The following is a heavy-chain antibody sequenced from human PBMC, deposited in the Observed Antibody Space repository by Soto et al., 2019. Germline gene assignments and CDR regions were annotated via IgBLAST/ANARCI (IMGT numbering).Heavy chain of an antibody. V-gene: IGHV3-23*01. Sequence: PGGSLRLSCAASVFPFSSYAMSWVRQAPGKGLEWVSAISGSGGSTYYADSVKGRFTISRDNSKNTLYLQMNSLRAEDTAVYYCAKDYSGSYPNPLPLDYWGQGTLVTVSS. D-gene: IGHD1-26*01. CDR2: ISGSGGST. CDR1: VFPFSSYA. CDR3: AKDYSGSYPNPLPLDY. J-gene: IGHJ4*02.